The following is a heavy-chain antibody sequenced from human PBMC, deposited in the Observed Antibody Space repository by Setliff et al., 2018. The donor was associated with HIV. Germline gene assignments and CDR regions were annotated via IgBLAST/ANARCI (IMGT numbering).Heavy chain of an antibody. CDR3: ARGRSRYYYDGSGYYVDY. D-gene: IGHD3-22*01. CDR2: IYSSGSA. J-gene: IGHJ4*02. CDR1: GGSIINNF. V-gene: IGHV4-4*08. Sequence: SETLSLTCTVSGGSIINNFWGWIRLPPGKGLERIGHIYSSGSAEYNPSLKSRVTMSVDASKSQVSLRLTSVTAADAAVYYCARGRSRYYYDGSGYYVDYWGQGTLVTVSS.